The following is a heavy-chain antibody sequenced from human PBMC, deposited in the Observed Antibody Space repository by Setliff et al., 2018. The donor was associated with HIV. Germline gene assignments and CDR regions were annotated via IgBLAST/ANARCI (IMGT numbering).Heavy chain of an antibody. D-gene: IGHD5-12*01. V-gene: IGHV1-46*01. Sequence: VASVKVSCKPSGYSFTNHYMHWMRQAPGQGLEWMGVINPTGGSTRNTQKFQGRVAMTRDTSTSTVYMELSSLRSEDTAVYYCASAGAWQRNALDIWGQGTMVTVSS. CDR3: ASAGAWQRNALDI. CDR1: GYSFTNHY. J-gene: IGHJ3*02. CDR2: INPTGGST.